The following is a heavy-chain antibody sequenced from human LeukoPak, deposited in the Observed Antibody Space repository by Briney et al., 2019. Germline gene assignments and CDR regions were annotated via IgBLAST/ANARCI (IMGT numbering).Heavy chain of an antibody. V-gene: IGHV3-30*02. D-gene: IGHD1-26*01. Sequence: GGSLRLSCAASGFTFSSYGMHWVRQAPGKGLEWVAFIRYDGSNKYYADSVKGRFTISRDNSKNTLYLQMNSLRAEDTAVYYCAKDPPGGGSSYYFDYWGQGTLVTVSS. J-gene: IGHJ4*02. CDR1: GFTFSSYG. CDR2: IRYDGSNK. CDR3: AKDPPGGGSSYYFDY.